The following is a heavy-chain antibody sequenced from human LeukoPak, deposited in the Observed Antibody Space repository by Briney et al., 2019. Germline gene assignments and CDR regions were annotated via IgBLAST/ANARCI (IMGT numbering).Heavy chain of an antibody. J-gene: IGHJ5*02. Sequence: SETLSLTCAVSGYSISSGYYWGWIRQPPGKGLEWIGSIYHSGSTYYNPSLKSRVTISVDTSKNQFSLKLSSVTAADTAVYYCARTPRGSSWCERWFDPWGQGTLVTVSS. V-gene: IGHV4-38-2*01. CDR1: GYSISSGYY. CDR2: IYHSGST. CDR3: ARTPRGSSWCERWFDP. D-gene: IGHD6-13*01.